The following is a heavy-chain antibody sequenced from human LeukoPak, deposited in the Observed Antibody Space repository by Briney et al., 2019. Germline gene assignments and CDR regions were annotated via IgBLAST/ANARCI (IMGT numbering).Heavy chain of an antibody. CDR1: GYSFTSYG. J-gene: IGHJ3*02. CDR3: ARSSLNAFDI. CDR2: ISAYNGNT. Sequence: ASVKVSCKASGYSFTSYGISWVRQAPGQGLEWMGWISAYNGNTNYAQKLQGRVTMTTDTSTSTAYMELRSVRSDDAAVYYCARSSLNAFDIWGQGTMVTVSS. D-gene: IGHD5/OR15-5a*01. V-gene: IGHV1-18*01.